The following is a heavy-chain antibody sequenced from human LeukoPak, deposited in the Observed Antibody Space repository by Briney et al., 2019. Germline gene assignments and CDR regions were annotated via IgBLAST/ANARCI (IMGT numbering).Heavy chain of an antibody. D-gene: IGHD2-15*01. CDR3: ARGHCSGGSCYSDAFDI. CDR1: GGSISSYY. CDR2: IYYSGST. V-gene: IGHV4-59*01. J-gene: IGHJ3*02. Sequence: PSETLSLTCTVSGGSISSYYWSWIRQPPGKGQEWIGYIYYSGSTNYNPSLKSRVTISVDTSKNQFSLKLSSVTAADTAVYYCARGHCSGGSCYSDAFDIWGQGTMVTVSS.